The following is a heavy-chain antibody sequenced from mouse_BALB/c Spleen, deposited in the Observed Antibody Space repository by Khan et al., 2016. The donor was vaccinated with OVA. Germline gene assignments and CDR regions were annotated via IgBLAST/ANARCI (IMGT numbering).Heavy chain of an antibody. J-gene: IGHJ2*01. CDR3: TSSRYYGCSYFDY. D-gene: IGHD1-1*01. V-gene: IGHV1-9*01. CDR1: GYTFRGYW. Sequence: QVQLQQSGAELMKPGASVKISCKATGYTFRGYWIEWVKQRPGHGLEWIGEILPGSGSTKYNEKFKGKATLTADTSSNTAYMQLSSLTSEDSAVYSFTSSRYYGCSYFDYWGQGTTLTVSS. CDR2: ILPGSGST.